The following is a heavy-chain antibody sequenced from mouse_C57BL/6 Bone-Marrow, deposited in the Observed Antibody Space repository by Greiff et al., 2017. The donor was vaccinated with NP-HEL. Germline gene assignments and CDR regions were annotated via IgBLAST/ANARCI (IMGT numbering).Heavy chain of an antibody. J-gene: IGHJ2*01. CDR2: IYPGGGYT. CDR3: ARWTSYFDY. V-gene: IGHV1-63*01. Sequence: VHVKQSGAELVRPGTSVKLSCKASGYTFTNYWIGWAKQRPGHGLEWIGDIYPGGGYTNYNEKFKGKATLTADKSSSTAYMQFSSLTSEDSAIYYCARWTSYFDYWGQGTTLTVSS. CDR1: GYTFTNYW.